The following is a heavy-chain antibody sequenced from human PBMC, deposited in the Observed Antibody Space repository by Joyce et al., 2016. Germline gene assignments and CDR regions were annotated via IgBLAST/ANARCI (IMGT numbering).Heavy chain of an antibody. J-gene: IGHJ6*02. D-gene: IGHD7-27*01. CDR1: GGSISIHY. V-gene: IGHV4-59*11. Sequence: QVQLQESGPGLVKPSETLSLTCTVSGGSISIHYWSWIRKPPGKRLEWMGYIYYSGSTNYHPSLKSRVTISVDTSKNQFSLKLRSVSAADTAVYYCARGLGTPYGMDVWGQGTTVTVSS. CDR3: ARGLGTPYGMDV. CDR2: IYYSGST.